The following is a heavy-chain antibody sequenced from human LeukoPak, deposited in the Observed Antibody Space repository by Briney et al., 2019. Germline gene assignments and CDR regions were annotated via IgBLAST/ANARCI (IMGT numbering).Heavy chain of an antibody. J-gene: IGHJ3*01. D-gene: IGHD6-13*01. V-gene: IGHV3-7*01. Sequence: GGSLRLSCAASGFIFSDYWMSWVRQAPGKGLEWVANIKEDGSEKYYVDSVKGRFTISRDNAKNSLYLQMNRLRAEDTAIYYCARAYSSNWYDAFDLWGRGTMVTVSS. CDR1: GFIFSDYW. CDR3: ARAYSSNWYDAFDL. CDR2: IKEDGSEK.